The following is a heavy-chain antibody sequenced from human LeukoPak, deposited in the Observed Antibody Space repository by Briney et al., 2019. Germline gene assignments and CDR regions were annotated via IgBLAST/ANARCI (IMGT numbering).Heavy chain of an antibody. Sequence: GGSLRLSCAASGFTFSSNAMSWVRQAPGKGLEWVSAISGSGGSTYYADSVKGRFTISRDNSKNTLYLQMNSLRAEDTAVYYCAKDTMTTVTTRVGVDYWGQGTLVTVSS. V-gene: IGHV3-23*01. CDR3: AKDTMTTVTTRVGVDY. D-gene: IGHD4-17*01. J-gene: IGHJ4*02. CDR1: GFTFSSNA. CDR2: ISGSGGST.